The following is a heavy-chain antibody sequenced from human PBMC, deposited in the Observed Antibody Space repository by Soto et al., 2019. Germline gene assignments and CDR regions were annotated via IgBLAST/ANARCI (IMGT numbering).Heavy chain of an antibody. CDR3: AREFYGSGRTRWFDX. CDR1: GGSISSYY. CDR2: IYYSGST. Sequence: SETLSLTCTASGGSISSYYWSWIRQPPGKGPKWIGYIYYSGSTNYNPSLKSRVTISVDTSKNQFSLKLSSVTAADTAVYYCAREFYGSGRTRWFDXWGQGTLVTVSX. J-gene: IGHJ5*02. V-gene: IGHV4-59*01. D-gene: IGHD3-10*01.